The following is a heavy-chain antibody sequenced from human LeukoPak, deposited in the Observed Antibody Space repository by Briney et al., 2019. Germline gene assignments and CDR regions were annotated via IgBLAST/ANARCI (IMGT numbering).Heavy chain of an antibody. V-gene: IGHV4-4*07. CDR3: ARDSSGYLVLDY. D-gene: IGHD3-22*01. CDR2: IYTDGST. J-gene: IGHJ4*02. Sequence: PSETLSLTCTVSGGSTSNSFWSWIRQPAGKGLEWIGRIYTDGSTNSNPSLRSRLTMSLDTSKNQFSLKLSSVTVADTAVYYCARDSSGYLVLDYWGQGILVTVSS. CDR1: GGSTSNSF.